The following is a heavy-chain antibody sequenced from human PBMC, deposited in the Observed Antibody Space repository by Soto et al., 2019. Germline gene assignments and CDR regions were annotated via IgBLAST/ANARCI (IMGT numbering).Heavy chain of an antibody. CDR3: ARGWGNYGMDV. D-gene: IGHD1-26*01. V-gene: IGHV3-74*01. CDR1: GFTFSTFW. CDR2: INGDGMRT. J-gene: IGHJ6*02. Sequence: EVQLVESGGGLVQPGGSLRLSCAASGFTFSTFWMHWVRQVRGKGPVWVARINGDGMRTDYADSVQGRFTISRDNARNTGSLQMNSLGADDAALYYCARGWGNYGMDVWGQGTTVTVSS.